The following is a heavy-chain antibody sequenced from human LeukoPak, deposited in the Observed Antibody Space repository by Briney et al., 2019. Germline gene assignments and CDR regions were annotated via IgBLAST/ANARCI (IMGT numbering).Heavy chain of an antibody. J-gene: IGHJ5*02. D-gene: IGHD6-6*01. CDR3: AREKGSSYNWFDP. CDR1: GGSFSGYY. Sequence: SETLSLTCAVYGGSFSGYYWTWIRQTPEKGLEWIGEMNPSGSTSYNPSLKSRVTISVDTSKNQFSLKLSSVTAADTAVYYCAREKGSSYNWFDPWGQGTLVTVSS. V-gene: IGHV4-34*01. CDR2: MNPSGST.